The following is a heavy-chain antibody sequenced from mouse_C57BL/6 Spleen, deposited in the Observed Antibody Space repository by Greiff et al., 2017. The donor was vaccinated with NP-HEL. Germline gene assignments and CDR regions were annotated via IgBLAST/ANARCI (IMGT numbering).Heavy chain of an antibody. CDR1: GFSLTSYG. D-gene: IGHD5-5*01. Sequence: VKLVESGPGLVQPSQSLSITCTVSGFSLTSYGVHWVRQSPGKGLEWLGVIWSGGSTDYNAAFISRLSISKDNSKSQVFFKMNSLQADDTAIYYCARRTTLYAMDYWGQGTSVTVSS. J-gene: IGHJ4*01. CDR2: IWSGGST. V-gene: IGHV2-2*01. CDR3: ARRTTLYAMDY.